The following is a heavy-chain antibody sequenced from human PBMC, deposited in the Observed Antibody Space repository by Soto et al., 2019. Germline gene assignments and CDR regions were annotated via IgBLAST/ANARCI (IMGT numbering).Heavy chain of an antibody. CDR2: ISGTGGT. Sequence: EVQLWESGGGLVQPGGSLRLSCAVSGFTFSSHVMSWVRQAPGKGLEWVSAISGTGGTYYADSVKGRITISRDNSKNGLYLPINNLRDEETAVYYCAKDRRGAFCSGGICYSPDYWGQGTLVIVSS. D-gene: IGHD2-15*01. CDR1: GFTFSSHV. CDR3: AKDRRGAFCSGGICYSPDY. V-gene: IGHV3-23*01. J-gene: IGHJ4*02.